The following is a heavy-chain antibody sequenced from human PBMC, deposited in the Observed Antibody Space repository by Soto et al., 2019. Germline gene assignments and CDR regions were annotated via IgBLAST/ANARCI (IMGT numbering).Heavy chain of an antibody. J-gene: IGHJ4*02. V-gene: IGHV4-39*01. CDR1: GGSISSSSYY. CDR2: IYYSGST. Sequence: PSETLSLTCTVSGGSISSSSYYWGWIRQPPGKGLEWIGCIYYSGSTYYNPSLKSRVTISVDTSKNQFSLKLSSVTAADTAVYYFARHKLGSSNAPGKSPHYFDYCGK. CDR3: ARHKLGSSNAPGKSPHYFDY. D-gene: IGHD3-10*01.